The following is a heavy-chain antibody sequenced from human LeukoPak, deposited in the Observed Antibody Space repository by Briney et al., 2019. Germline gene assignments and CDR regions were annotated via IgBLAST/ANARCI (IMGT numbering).Heavy chain of an antibody. CDR2: IYPDDSET. V-gene: IGHV5-51*01. CDR3: ARHGTMGYYDTRVFLHY. D-gene: IGHD3-22*01. Sequence: GESLKISWQGFGYTFSTYWIAWVRQMPGEGLEWRGIIYPDDSETIYSPAFQGQVTFSVDQAITTASLQWNSLKSSDSAMYYCARHGTMGYYDTRVFLHYWGQGTLVTVSS. J-gene: IGHJ4*02. CDR1: GYTFSTYW.